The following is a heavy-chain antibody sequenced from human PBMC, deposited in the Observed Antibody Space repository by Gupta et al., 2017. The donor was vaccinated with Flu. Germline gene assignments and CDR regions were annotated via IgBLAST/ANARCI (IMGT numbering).Heavy chain of an antibody. D-gene: IGHD2-21*02. CDR2: INPSGGST. V-gene: IGHV1-46*01. Sequence: GIINPSGGSTSYAQKFQGRVTMTRDTSTSTVYMELSSLRSEDTAVYYCARDAKCGDCYFGGNSNFDYWGQGTLVTVSS. CDR3: ARDAKCGDCYFGGNSNFDY. J-gene: IGHJ4*02.